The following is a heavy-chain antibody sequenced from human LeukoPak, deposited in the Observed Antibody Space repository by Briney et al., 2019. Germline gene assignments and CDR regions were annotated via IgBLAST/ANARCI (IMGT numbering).Heavy chain of an antibody. D-gene: IGHD2/OR15-2a*01. Sequence: GGSLRLSCAASGFAVSSNYMSWVRQAPGKGLEWVPVIYSGGSTYYADSVKGRFTISRDNSKSTLYLQMNSLRAEDTAVYYCARDSNSYWYFDLWGRGTLVTVSS. CDR3: ARDSNSYWYFDL. V-gene: IGHV3-53*01. J-gene: IGHJ2*01. CDR1: GFAVSSNY. CDR2: IYSGGST.